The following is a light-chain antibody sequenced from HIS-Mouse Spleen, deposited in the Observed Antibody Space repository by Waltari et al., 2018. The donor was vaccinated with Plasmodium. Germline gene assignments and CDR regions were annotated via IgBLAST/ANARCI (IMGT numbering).Light chain of an antibody. CDR1: KLGDKY. CDR3: QAWDSSTVV. V-gene: IGLV3-1*01. CDR2: QDS. Sequence: SYELTQPPSVSVSPGQTASITCSGDKLGDKYACWYQQKPGQSPVLVIYQDSKRPSGIPGRFSWSNSGNTATLTISGTQAMDEADYYCQAWDSSTVVFGGGTKLTVL. J-gene: IGLJ2*01.